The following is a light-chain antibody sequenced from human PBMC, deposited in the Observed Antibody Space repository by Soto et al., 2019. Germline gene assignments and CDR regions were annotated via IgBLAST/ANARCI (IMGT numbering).Light chain of an antibody. CDR3: QQYGSSPRT. V-gene: IGKV3-20*01. Sequence: EIVLTQSPGTLSLSPVERATLSCRASQSVTSPFLAWYQQKPGQPPRLLIYSTSGRATGIPDRFSGSGSGTDFTLTISSLEPEDSAVYYCQQYGSSPRTFGQGTKVDIK. CDR1: QSVTSPF. CDR2: STS. J-gene: IGKJ1*01.